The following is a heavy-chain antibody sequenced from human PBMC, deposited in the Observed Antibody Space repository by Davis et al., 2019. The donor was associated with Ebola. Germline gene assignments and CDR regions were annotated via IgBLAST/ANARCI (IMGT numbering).Heavy chain of an antibody. V-gene: IGHV1-69*06. CDR3: ARDHSSVYYYYGIDV. D-gene: IGHD6-19*01. Sequence: SVKVSCKASGGTFSSYAISWVRQAPGQGLEWMGGIIPIFGTANYAQKFQGRVTITADKSTSTAYMELSSLRSEDTAVYYCARDHSSVYYYYGIDVWGQGTTVTVSS. CDR1: GGTFSSYA. CDR2: IIPIFGTA. J-gene: IGHJ6*02.